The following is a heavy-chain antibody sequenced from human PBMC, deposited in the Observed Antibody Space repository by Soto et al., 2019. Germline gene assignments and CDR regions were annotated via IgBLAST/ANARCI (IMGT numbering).Heavy chain of an antibody. CDR1: GFTCSDYY. V-gene: IGHV3-11*06. D-gene: IGHD3-16*01. Sequence: PRWSLRLSCAASGFTCSDYYMSWIRQAPGKGLEWVSYISSSSSYTNYADSVKGRFTISRDNAKNSLYLQMNSLRAEDTAVYYCARGVAGTFGGKNYGMDVWGQGTTVTVSS. J-gene: IGHJ6*02. CDR3: ARGVAGTFGGKNYGMDV. CDR2: ISSSSSYT.